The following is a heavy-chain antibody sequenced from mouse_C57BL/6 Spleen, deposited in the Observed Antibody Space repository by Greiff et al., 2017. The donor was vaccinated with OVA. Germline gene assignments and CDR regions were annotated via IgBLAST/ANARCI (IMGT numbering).Heavy chain of an antibody. CDR1: GFTFSDYG. CDR3: ARQGYSCGYDCAMDY. Sequence: DVKLVESGGGLVQPGASLKLSCAASGFTFSDYGMAWVRQAPRKGPEWVAYISNLAYSTYYADTVTGRFTITRENANNTLYLEMSSLTSEDTAEYSVARQGYSCGYDCAMDYWGQGTSVTVSS. V-gene: IGHV5-15*01. D-gene: IGHD1-1*01. CDR2: ISNLAYST. J-gene: IGHJ4*01.